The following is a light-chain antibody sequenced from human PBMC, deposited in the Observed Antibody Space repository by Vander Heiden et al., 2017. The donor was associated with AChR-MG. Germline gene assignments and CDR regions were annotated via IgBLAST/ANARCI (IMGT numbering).Light chain of an antibody. J-gene: IGLJ3*02. V-gene: IGLV1-44*01. CDR1: DSNIGSNT. CDR2: NNK. CDR3: ATWDDSLNGPE. Sequence: HSVLTPPPPASGTPGQRVTTCSAGSDSNIGSNTVDWYQQHPGTAPKLVIYNNKQRPSGVPDRFAGSKSGTSASLAISGLQSEDEADYYCATWDDSLNGPEFGGGTKLTVL.